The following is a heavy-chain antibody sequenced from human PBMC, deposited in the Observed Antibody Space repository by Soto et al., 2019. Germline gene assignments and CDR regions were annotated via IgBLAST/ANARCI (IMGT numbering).Heavy chain of an antibody. Sequence: QVQLVQSGAEVKKPGASVKVSCKASGYTFTSYAMQWVRQAPGQRLEWMGGVNAGNVNTKYSQKFQGRVTITRDTSATRAYMELRSLRSEDPAVYYCARGPCGRDGPGDYWGQGTLVTVSS. D-gene: IGHD2-21*02. CDR3: ARGPCGRDGPGDY. CDR1: GYTFTSYA. V-gene: IGHV1-3*01. CDR2: VNAGNVNT. J-gene: IGHJ4*02.